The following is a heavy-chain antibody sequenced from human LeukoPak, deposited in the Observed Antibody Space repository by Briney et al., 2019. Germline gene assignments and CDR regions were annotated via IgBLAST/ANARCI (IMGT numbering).Heavy chain of an antibody. CDR3: ARQRGTQQLGGLNWFDP. D-gene: IGHD6-13*01. Sequence: SETLSLTCAVYGGPFSEHYRRWIRQSPEKGLGWIGEINHSGSTNYNPSLKSRVTISVDLSKNQFSLKVTSVTAADTAVYYCARQRGTQQLGGLNWFDPWGQGTLVTVSS. CDR1: GGPFSEHY. V-gene: IGHV4-34*01. J-gene: IGHJ5*02. CDR2: INHSGST.